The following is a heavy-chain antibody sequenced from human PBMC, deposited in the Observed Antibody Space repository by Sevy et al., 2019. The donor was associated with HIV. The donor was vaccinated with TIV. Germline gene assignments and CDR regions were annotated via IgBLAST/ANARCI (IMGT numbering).Heavy chain of an antibody. V-gene: IGHV3-21*01. J-gene: IGHJ3*01. CDR1: GFSFSTYM. CDR3: ARPYGSGSWEAFDV. CDR2: ISYSSNYI. Sequence: GGSLRLSCTAFGFSFSTYMMNWVRQAPGKGLEWVASISYSSNYIYYADSLKGRFTISRDNAKNSLFLQMNSLRAEDTAVYYCARPYGSGSWEAFDVWGQGTMVTVSS. D-gene: IGHD3-10*01.